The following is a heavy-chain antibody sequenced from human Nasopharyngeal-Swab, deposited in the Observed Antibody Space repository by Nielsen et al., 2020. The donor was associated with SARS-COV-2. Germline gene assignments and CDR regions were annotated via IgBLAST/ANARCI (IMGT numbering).Heavy chain of an antibody. D-gene: IGHD6-19*01. CDR3: AKSVAGYYYYYYGMDV. V-gene: IGHV3-30*18. CDR1: GFTFSSYG. CDR2: ISYDGSNK. J-gene: IGHJ6*02. Sequence: GESLKISCAASGFTFSSYGMHWVRQAPGKGLEWVAVISYDGSNKYYADSVKGRFTIPRDNSKNTLYLQMNSLRAEDTAVYYCAKSVAGYYYYYYGMDVWGQGTTVTVSS.